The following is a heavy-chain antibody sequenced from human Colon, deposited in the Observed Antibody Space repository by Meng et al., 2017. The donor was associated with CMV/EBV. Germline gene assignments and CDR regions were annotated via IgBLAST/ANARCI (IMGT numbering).Heavy chain of an antibody. Sequence: ASVKVSCKASGYTFTGYKIHGVRQAPGQGLEWMGWINPNMGGPTYAQKFKGRVTVTRDTSISTVYMEVNSLTSDDTAVYYCARAGDDYFDLWGQGTLVTVSS. CDR3: ARAGDDYFDL. J-gene: IGHJ4*02. V-gene: IGHV1-2*02. CDR2: INPNMGGP. CDR1: GYTFTGYK. D-gene: IGHD5-24*01.